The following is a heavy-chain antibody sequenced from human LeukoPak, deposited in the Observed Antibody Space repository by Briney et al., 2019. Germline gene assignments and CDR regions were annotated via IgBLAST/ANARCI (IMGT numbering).Heavy chain of an antibody. CDR3: AKDTYYYGSGSFYYFDY. V-gene: IGHV3-9*01. J-gene: IGHJ4*02. Sequence: GGSLRLSCAASGFTFDDYAMHWVRQAPGEGLEWVSGISWNSGSIGYADSVKGRFTISRDNSKNTLYLQMNSLRAEDTAVYYCAKDTYYYGSGSFYYFDYWGQGTLVTVSS. CDR1: GFTFDDYA. CDR2: ISWNSGSI. D-gene: IGHD3-10*01.